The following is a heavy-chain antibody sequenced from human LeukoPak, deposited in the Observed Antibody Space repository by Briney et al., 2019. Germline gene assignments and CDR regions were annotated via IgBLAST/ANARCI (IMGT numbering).Heavy chain of an antibody. CDR3: ARDGLYSSSWYAVGVDY. CDR1: GGSISRYY. V-gene: IGHV4-4*07. J-gene: IGHJ4*01. CDR2: IYTSGST. D-gene: IGHD6-13*01. Sequence: SEPQSLTCTVSGGSISRYYWSWMRQPAGKGLEGIGRIYTSGSTNYNASLKSRVTMSVDTSKNQFSLKLSSVTAADTAVYYCARDGLYSSSWYAVGVDYWGQGALVTVSS.